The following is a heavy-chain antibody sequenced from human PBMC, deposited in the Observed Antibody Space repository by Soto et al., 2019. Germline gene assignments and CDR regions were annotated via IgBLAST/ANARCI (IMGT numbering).Heavy chain of an antibody. V-gene: IGHV4-30-4*01. CDR1: GGSISSGDYY. D-gene: IGHD4-17*01. CDR3: ARGVFGYGDYRLSFDL. CDR2: IYYSGST. J-gene: IGHJ2*01. Sequence: QVQLQESGPGLVKPSQTLSLTCTVSGGSISSGDYYWSWIRQPPGKGLEWIGYIYYSGSTYYNPSLKSRVTMSVDTPKNQFALKLSSVTAAATAVYYCARGVFGYGDYRLSFDLWGRGTLVTVSS.